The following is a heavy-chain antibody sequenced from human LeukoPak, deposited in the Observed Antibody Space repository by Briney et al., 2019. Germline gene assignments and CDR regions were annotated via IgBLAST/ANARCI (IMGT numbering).Heavy chain of an antibody. CDR2: IYYSGST. CDR3: ARRRDGYKYFDY. Sequence: SETLSLTCTVSGGSISSSSYYWGWIRQPPGKGLEWIGGIYYSGSTYYNPSLKSRVTISVDTSKNQFSLKLSSVTAADTAVYYCARRRDGYKYFDYWGQGTLVTVSS. J-gene: IGHJ4*02. D-gene: IGHD5-24*01. CDR1: GGSISSSSYY. V-gene: IGHV4-39*01.